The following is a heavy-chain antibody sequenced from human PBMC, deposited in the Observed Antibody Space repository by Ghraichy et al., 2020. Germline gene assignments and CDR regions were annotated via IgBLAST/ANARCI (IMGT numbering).Heavy chain of an antibody. J-gene: IGHJ6*03. CDR3: ARGHCSSTSCYRTYWVNYYYYMDV. CDR1: GGSFSGYY. Sequence: SETLSLTCAVYGGSFSGYYWSWIRQPPGKGLEWIGEINHSGSTNYNPSLKSRVTISVDTSKNQFSLKLSSVTAADTAVYYCARGHCSSTSCYRTYWVNYYYYMDVWGKGTTVTVSS. V-gene: IGHV4-34*01. CDR2: INHSGST. D-gene: IGHD2-2*01.